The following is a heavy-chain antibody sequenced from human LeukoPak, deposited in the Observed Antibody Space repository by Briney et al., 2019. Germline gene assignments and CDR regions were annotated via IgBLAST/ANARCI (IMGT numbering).Heavy chain of an antibody. V-gene: IGHV1-46*01. J-gene: IGHJ4*02. CDR1: GYTFTNYY. CDR2: INPSGGST. Sequence: GASVKVSCKASGYTFTNYYMHWVRQAPGQGLEWMGIINPSGGSTSYAQKFQGRVTMTRDTSTSTVYMELSSLRSEDMAVYYCARDRGFWSGPYYFDYWGQGTLVTVSS. D-gene: IGHD3-3*01. CDR3: ARDRGFWSGPYYFDY.